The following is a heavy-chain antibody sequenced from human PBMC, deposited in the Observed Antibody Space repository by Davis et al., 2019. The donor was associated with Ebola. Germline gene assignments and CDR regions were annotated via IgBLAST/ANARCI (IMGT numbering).Heavy chain of an antibody. CDR3: ARGPEAIVATPYYYYGMDV. D-gene: IGHD5-12*01. CDR2: IYYSGST. Sequence: SETLSLTCTVPGGSISSHYWSWIRQPPGKGLEWIGYIYYSGSTNYNPSLKSRVTISVDTSKNQFSLKLSSVTAADTAVYYCARGPEAIVATPYYYYGMDVWGQGTTVTVSS. J-gene: IGHJ6*02. CDR1: GGSISSHY. V-gene: IGHV4-59*11.